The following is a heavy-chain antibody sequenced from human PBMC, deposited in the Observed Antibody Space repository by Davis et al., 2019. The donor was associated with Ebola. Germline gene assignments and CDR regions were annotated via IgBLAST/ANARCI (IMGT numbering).Heavy chain of an antibody. CDR1: GFTFNSFW. V-gene: IGHV3-23*01. CDR3: STQLPTWNWVY. J-gene: IGHJ4*02. Sequence: GESLKISCAASGFTFNSFWMHWVRQAPGKGLDWVADISGPGAPYYADSVKGRFTISRDNSKNTLYLEMNSLTADDTATYYCSTQLPTWNWVYWGRGTLVTVAS. CDR2: ISGPGAP. D-gene: IGHD1-7*01.